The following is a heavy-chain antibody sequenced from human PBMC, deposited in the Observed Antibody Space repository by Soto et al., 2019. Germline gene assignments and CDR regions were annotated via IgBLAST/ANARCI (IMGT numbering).Heavy chain of an antibody. V-gene: IGHV1-69*13. D-gene: IGHD4-17*01. CDR1: GGTFSSYA. Sequence: ASVKVSCKASGGTFSSYAISWVRQAPGQGLEWMGGIIPIFGTANYAQKFQGRVTITADESTSTAYMELSSLRSEDTAVYYCARSGRDGDYDSYYYGMDVWGQGTTVTVSS. CDR2: IIPIFGTA. J-gene: IGHJ6*02. CDR3: ARSGRDGDYDSYYYGMDV.